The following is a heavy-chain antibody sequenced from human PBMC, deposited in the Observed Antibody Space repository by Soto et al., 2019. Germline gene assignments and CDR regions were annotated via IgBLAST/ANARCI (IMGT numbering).Heavy chain of an antibody. CDR2: IYYSGST. D-gene: IGHD3-10*01. V-gene: IGHV4-31*03. CDR1: GGSISSGGYY. CDR3: ARGRVITMVRGTRASAYYYGMDV. Sequence: TLSLTCTVSGGSISSGGYYWSWIRQHPGKGLEWIGYIYYSGSTNYNPSLKSRVTISVDTSKNQFSLKLSSVTAADTAVYYCARGRVITMVRGTRASAYYYGMDVWGQGTTVTVSS. J-gene: IGHJ6*02.